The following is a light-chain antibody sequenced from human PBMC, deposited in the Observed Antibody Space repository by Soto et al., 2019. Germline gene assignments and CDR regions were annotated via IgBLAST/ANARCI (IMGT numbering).Light chain of an antibody. V-gene: IGKV1-39*01. CDR1: QSISTY. CDR2: AAS. CDR3: QQSYSTPRT. J-gene: IGKJ2*02. Sequence: DIQMTQSPSSLSASVGDRVTITCRASQSISTYLNWYQQKVGKAPKLLIYAASSLKRGVPSRFSGSGSGTDFTLTISSLHPEDLANYYCQQSYSTPRTCGQGNKLEIK.